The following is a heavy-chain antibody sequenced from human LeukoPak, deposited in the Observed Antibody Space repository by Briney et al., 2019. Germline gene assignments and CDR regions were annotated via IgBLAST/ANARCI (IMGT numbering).Heavy chain of an antibody. D-gene: IGHD3-10*02. Sequence: GSLRLSCAASGFTFINYEMNWVRQAPGKGLEWVSYISSSGSTIYYADSVKGRFTISRDNAKNSLYLQMNSLRAEDTAVYYCAELGITMIGGVWGKGTTVTISS. CDR1: GFTFINYE. CDR3: AELGITMIGGV. J-gene: IGHJ6*04. V-gene: IGHV3-48*03. CDR2: ISSSGSTI.